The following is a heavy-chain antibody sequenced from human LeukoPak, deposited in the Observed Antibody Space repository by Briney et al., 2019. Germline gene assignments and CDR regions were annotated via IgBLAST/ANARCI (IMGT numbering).Heavy chain of an antibody. J-gene: IGHJ4*02. CDR2: IYYSGST. Sequence: SETLSLTCTVSGGSISSYYWSWIRQPAGKGLEWIGYIYYSGSTNYNPSLKSRVTISVDTSKNQFSLKLSSVTAADTAVCYCARLAGGDYSGYDDLDYWGQGTLVTVSS. D-gene: IGHD5-12*01. V-gene: IGHV4-59*08. CDR1: GGSISSYY. CDR3: ARLAGGDYSGYDDLDY.